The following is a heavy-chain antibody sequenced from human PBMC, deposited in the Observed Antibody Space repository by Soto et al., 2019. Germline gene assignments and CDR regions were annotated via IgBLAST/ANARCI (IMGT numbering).Heavy chain of an antibody. CDR1: GFTVSTYW. J-gene: IGHJ4*02. Sequence: EVRLVESGGGLVQPGGSLRLSCAASGFTVSTYWMHWVRQAPGKGLVWVSRINGDGTTTQYADSVKGRFTISRDNAKNTLYLQMNTLRGDDTAMYYCASIPMVRGPSDYWGQGTLVTVSS. V-gene: IGHV3-74*02. D-gene: IGHD3-10*01. CDR2: INGDGTTT. CDR3: ASIPMVRGPSDY.